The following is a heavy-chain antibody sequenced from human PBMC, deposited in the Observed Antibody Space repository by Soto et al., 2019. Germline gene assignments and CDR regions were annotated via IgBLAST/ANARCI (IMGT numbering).Heavy chain of an antibody. Sequence: SETLSLTCTVSGGSINSGDYYWSWIRQPPGKGLEWIGNLYYTGSTYYNPSLKSRVTISVDTSKKQFSLMVTSVTAADTAVYYCARYRYSDSLKEYYFDYWGQGTLVPVSS. CDR2: LYYTGST. V-gene: IGHV4-30-4*01. CDR3: ARYRYSDSLKEYYFDY. D-gene: IGHD3-22*01. J-gene: IGHJ4*02. CDR1: GGSINSGDYY.